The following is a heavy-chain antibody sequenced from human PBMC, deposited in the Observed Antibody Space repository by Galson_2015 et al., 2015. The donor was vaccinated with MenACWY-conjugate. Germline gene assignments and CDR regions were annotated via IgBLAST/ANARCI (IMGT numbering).Heavy chain of an antibody. V-gene: IGHV3-30*04. CDR1: GFSFSSFA. D-gene: IGHD5-24*01. J-gene: IGHJ4*02. CDR2: ISNDGRNK. CDR3: ATQMAATDEFFDH. Sequence: SLRLSGAASGFSFSSFAIHWVRQAPGKGLVGVAAISNDGRNKYYTDSVKGRFTISRDNSKNALYLQMNSLRAEDTAVFYCATQMAATDEFFDHWGQGTLVTVSS.